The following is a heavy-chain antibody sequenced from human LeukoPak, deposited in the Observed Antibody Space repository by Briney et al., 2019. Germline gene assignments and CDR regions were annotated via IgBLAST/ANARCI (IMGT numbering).Heavy chain of an antibody. Sequence: GGSLRLSCTASEFTFNNSAMGWVRQAPGKGLVWVSRINSDGSSTSYADSVKGRFTISRDNAKNTLSLQMNSLRAEDTAVYYCARAPRGDLDYWGQGTLVTVSS. D-gene: IGHD3-16*01. CDR1: EFTFNNSA. V-gene: IGHV3-74*01. J-gene: IGHJ4*02. CDR2: INSDGSST. CDR3: ARAPRGDLDY.